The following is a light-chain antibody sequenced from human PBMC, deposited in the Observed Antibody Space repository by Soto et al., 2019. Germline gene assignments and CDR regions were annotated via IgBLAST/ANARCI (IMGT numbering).Light chain of an antibody. CDR3: QQYESYSPLT. CDR1: QSISSW. J-gene: IGKJ1*01. Sequence: DIQMTQSPSTLSVSVGDRVTITCRASQSISSWLAWYQQKPGKAPKILIYDASTLESGVPSRFSGSGSGTGFTLTISNLQPDDFATYYCQQYESYSPLTFGQGTKVEIK. CDR2: DAS. V-gene: IGKV1-5*01.